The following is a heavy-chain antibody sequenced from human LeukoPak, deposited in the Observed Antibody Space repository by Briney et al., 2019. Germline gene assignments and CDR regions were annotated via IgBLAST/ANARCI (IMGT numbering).Heavy chain of an antibody. CDR1: GFTFSSYA. CDR2: ISYDGSNK. J-gene: IGHJ3*02. V-gene: IGHV3-30-3*01. Sequence: PGGSLRLSCAASGFTFSSYAMHWVRQAPGKGLEWVAVISYDGSNKYYADSVKGRFTISRDNSKNTLYLQMNSLRAEDTAVYYCARSRPLDAFDIWGQGRMVTVSS. CDR3: ARSRPLDAFDI.